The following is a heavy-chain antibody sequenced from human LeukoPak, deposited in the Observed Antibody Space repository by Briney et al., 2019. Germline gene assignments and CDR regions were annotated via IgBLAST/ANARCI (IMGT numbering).Heavy chain of an antibody. V-gene: IGHV3-7*01. J-gene: IGHJ4*02. CDR1: GFTFSSYW. D-gene: IGHD3-22*01. Sequence: GGSLRLSCAASGFTFSSYWMSWVRQAPGKGLERVANIKQDGSEKYYVDSVKGRFTISRDNAKNSLYLQMNSLRAEDTAVYYCARAGYYYDSSGYSPLSYWGQGTLVTVSS. CDR3: ARAGYYYDSSGYSPLSY. CDR2: IKQDGSEK.